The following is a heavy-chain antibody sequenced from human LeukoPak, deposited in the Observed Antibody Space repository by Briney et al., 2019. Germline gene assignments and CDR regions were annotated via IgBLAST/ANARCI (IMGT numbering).Heavy chain of an antibody. J-gene: IGHJ4*02. V-gene: IGHV4-34*01. Sequence: SETLSLTCAVYGGSFSGYYWSWIRQPPGKGLEWIGEINHSGSTNYNPSLKSRVTISVDTSKNQFSLKLSSVTAADTAVYYCARGGDECSSTSCPIGDYWGQGTLVTVSS. CDR2: INHSGST. CDR1: GGSFSGYY. D-gene: IGHD2-2*01. CDR3: ARGGDECSSTSCPIGDY.